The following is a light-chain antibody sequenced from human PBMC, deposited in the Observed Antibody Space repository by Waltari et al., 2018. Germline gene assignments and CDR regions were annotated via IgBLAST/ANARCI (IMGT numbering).Light chain of an antibody. CDR2: WSS. CDR3: QQYYNAPVT. J-gene: IGKJ4*01. V-gene: IGKV4-1*01. Sequence: EIVMTQSPESLAVSLGERATIHCKSSQSVLKSSTNKNYLAWYQHRPGQPPKLLLYWSSTRESGVPDRFSTSGSGTDFTLTISSLQAEDVAVYYCQQYYNAPVTFGGGTKMEIK. CDR1: QSVLKSSTNKNY.